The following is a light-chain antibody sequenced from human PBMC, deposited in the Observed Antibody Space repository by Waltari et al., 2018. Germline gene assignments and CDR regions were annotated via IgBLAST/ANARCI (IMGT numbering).Light chain of an antibody. CDR3: QAWDGSTSTVV. CDR2: EDD. J-gene: IGLJ2*01. Sequence: SYEVTQPPSVSVSPGQTASITCSGDKLGEKYVSWYQQKPGQSPVVVIYEDDDRPSGIPGGFSGSNSGNTATLTISGTQAMDEADYYCQAWDGSTSTVVFGGGTKVTVL. V-gene: IGLV3-1*01. CDR1: KLGEKY.